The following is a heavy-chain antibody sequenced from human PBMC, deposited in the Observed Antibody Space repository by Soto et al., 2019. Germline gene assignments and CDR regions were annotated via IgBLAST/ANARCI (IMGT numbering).Heavy chain of an antibody. V-gene: IGHV1-18*01. CDR2: ISAYNGNT. J-gene: IGHJ4*02. CDR3: ARNRFDHYDFWSGYPRDDY. D-gene: IGHD3-3*01. CDR1: GYTFTSYG. Sequence: GASVKVSCKASGYTFTSYGISWVRQAPGQGLEWMGWISAYNGNTNYAQKLQGRVTMTTDTSTSTAYMELRSLRSDDTAVYYCARNRFDHYDFWSGYPRDDYWGQGTLVTAPQ.